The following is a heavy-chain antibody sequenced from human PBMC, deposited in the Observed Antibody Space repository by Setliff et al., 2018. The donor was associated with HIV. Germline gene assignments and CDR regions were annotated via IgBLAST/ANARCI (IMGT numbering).Heavy chain of an antibody. Sequence: GASVKVSCKASGGTFSSYAISWVRQAPGQGLERMGGIIPIFGTANYAQKFQGRVTITADESTSTAYMELSSLRSEDTAVYYCARSRSSGYYCDYWGQGTLVTVSS. CDR3: ARSRSSGYYCDY. D-gene: IGHD3-22*01. J-gene: IGHJ4*02. CDR2: IIPIFGTA. V-gene: IGHV1-69*13. CDR1: GGTFSSYA.